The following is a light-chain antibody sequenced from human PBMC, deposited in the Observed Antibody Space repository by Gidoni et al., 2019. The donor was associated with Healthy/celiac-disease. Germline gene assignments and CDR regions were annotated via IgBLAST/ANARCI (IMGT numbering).Light chain of an antibody. Sequence: DIQMTQSPSSLSAYVGDRVTITCQASQDSSNYLNWYQQKPGKAPKHLIYDASNLETGVPSRFSGSGSGTDFTLTISSLQPEDIATYYCQQYDNLPLTFGGGTKVEIK. V-gene: IGKV1-33*01. CDR3: QQYDNLPLT. CDR2: DAS. J-gene: IGKJ4*01. CDR1: QDSSNY.